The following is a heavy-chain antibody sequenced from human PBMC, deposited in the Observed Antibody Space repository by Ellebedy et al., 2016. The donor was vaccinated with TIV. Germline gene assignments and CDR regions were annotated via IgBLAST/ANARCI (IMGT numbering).Heavy chain of an antibody. CDR2: ISYSGDLM. J-gene: IGHJ4*02. Sequence: PGGSLRLSCAASGFTFSGYYMSWFRQAPGKGPEWVSYISYSGDLMYYADSVKGRFTTSRDNAENSLYLQMNSLRAEDTAVYYCARVASGYWGQGTLVTVSS. V-gene: IGHV3-11*01. CDR1: GFTFSGYY. CDR3: ARVASGY. D-gene: IGHD3-3*01.